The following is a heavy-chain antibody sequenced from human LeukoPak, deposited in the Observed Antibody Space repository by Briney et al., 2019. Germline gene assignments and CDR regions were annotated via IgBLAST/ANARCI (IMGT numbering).Heavy chain of an antibody. J-gene: IGHJ4*02. CDR3: VRGGPYGDYDAY. Sequence: GGSLRLSCAASGFTFSSYWMSWVRQAPGKGLQWVANIKQDGSEKYYVDSVKGRFTISRDNAKNSLYLQMNSLRAEDTAVYYCVRGGPYGDYDAYWGQGTLVTVSS. V-gene: IGHV3-7*02. D-gene: IGHD4-17*01. CDR1: GFTFSSYW. CDR2: IKQDGSEK.